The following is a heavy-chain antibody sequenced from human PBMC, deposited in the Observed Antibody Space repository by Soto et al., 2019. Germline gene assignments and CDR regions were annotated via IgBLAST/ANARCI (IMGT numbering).Heavy chain of an antibody. CDR3: ASLRINYDYVWGSYRRSNWFDP. D-gene: IGHD3-16*02. CDR2: INHSGST. CDR1: GGSFSGYY. V-gene: IGHV4-34*01. J-gene: IGHJ5*02. Sequence: PSETLSLTCAVYGGSFSGYYWSWIRQPPGKGLEWIGEINHSGSTNYNPSLKSRVTISVDTSKNQFSLKLSSVTAADTAVYYCASLRINYDYVWGSYRRSNWFDPWGQGTLVTSPQ.